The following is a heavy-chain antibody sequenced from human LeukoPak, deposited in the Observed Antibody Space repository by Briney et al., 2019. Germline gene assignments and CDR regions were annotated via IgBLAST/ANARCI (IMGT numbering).Heavy chain of an antibody. Sequence: PGGSLRLSCTASGFTISNAWLHWVRQAPGKGLEWVADIKQEGSEKYYVDSVQGRFTITRDNAKNSLYLQMNSLRAEDTAVYYCARDLYSYPYLDYWGQGTLVTVSS. J-gene: IGHJ4*02. CDR2: IKQEGSEK. CDR1: GFTISNAW. V-gene: IGHV3-7*01. D-gene: IGHD2-15*01. CDR3: ARDLYSYPYLDY.